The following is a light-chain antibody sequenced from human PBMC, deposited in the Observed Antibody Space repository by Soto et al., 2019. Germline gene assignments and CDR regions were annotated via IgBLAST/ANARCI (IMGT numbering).Light chain of an antibody. CDR2: DDS. CDR3: QVWDSSSDLVV. CDR1: DIGTKS. Sequence: SYGLTQPPSVSVAPGQTATITCGGNDIGTKSVHWYQQKPGQAPLLVVYDDSGRPAGIPERLSGSNSGNPATLTISRVEAGDEADYYCQVWDSSSDLVVFGGGTQLTVL. J-gene: IGLJ2*01. V-gene: IGLV3-21*02.